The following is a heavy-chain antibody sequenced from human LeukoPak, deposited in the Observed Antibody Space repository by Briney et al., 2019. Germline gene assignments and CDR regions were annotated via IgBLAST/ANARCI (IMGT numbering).Heavy chain of an antibody. CDR2: IYHSGST. D-gene: IGHD3-3*01. J-gene: IGHJ4*02. V-gene: IGHV4-30-2*01. CDR3: ARSAGFWSGFIDY. Sequence: SETLSLTCSVSGGSISSGGYSWSWIRQPPGKGLEWIGYIYHSGSTYYHPSLKSRVTISVDRSKSQFSLKLSSVTAADTAVYYCARSAGFWSGFIDYWGQGTLVTVSS. CDR1: GGSISSGGYS.